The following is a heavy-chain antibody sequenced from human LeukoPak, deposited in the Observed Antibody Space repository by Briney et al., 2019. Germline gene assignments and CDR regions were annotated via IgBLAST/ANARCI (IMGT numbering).Heavy chain of an antibody. J-gene: IGHJ4*02. Sequence: SESLSLTRAVYGGSFGGYYWSWTSQPPGKGLEWIGLINLSGTTNYNPSLKSRVTISVDTSKNQFSLKLSSVTAADTAVYYCARAVDTAMVEFDYWGQGTLVTVSS. CDR1: GGSFGGYY. V-gene: IGHV4-34*01. D-gene: IGHD5-18*01. CDR2: INLSGTT. CDR3: ARAVDTAMVEFDY.